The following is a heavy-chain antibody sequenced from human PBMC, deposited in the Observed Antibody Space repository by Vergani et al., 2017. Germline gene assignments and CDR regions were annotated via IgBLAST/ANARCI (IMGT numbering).Heavy chain of an antibody. V-gene: IGHV4-34*01. CDR2: INHSGST. D-gene: IGHD1-26*01. Sequence: QVQLQQWGAGLLKPSETLSLTCAVYGGSFSGYYWSWIRQPPGKGLERIGEINHSGSTNYNPSLKSRVTISVDTSKNQFSLKLSSVTAADTAVYYCAIYIVGAADYWGQGTLVTVSS. CDR3: AIYIVGAADY. J-gene: IGHJ4*02. CDR1: GGSFSGYY.